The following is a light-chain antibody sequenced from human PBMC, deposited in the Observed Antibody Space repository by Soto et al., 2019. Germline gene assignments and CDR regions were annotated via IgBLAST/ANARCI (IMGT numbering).Light chain of an antibody. V-gene: IGKV3D-15*01. CDR2: GAS. Sequence: MVMTQSPATLSVSPGERATLSCRASQSVSTKLAWYQQKPGQAPRLLIYGASTRATGIPARFSGSGSGTDFPLTISSLQSEDFAGYYCQQYNNWPYTFGPGTRVDIK. J-gene: IGKJ3*01. CDR1: QSVSTK. CDR3: QQYNNWPYT.